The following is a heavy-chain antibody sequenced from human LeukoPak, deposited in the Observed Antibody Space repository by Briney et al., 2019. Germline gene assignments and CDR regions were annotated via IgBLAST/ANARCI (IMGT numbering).Heavy chain of an antibody. CDR1: VYTFTSYD. J-gene: IGHJ5*02. Sequence: ASVKVSCKASVYTFTSYDINWVRQATGQGLEWMGWTNPNSGNTGYAQKFQGRVTMTRNTSISTAYMELSSLRSEDTAVYYCARGHVVVAAATAYWFDPWGQGTLVTVSS. V-gene: IGHV1-8*01. CDR2: TNPNSGNT. D-gene: IGHD2-15*01. CDR3: ARGHVVVAAATAYWFDP.